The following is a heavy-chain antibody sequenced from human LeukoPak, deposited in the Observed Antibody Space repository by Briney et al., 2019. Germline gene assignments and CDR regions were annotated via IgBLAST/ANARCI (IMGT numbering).Heavy chain of an antibody. D-gene: IGHD6-13*01. V-gene: IGHV5-51*01. CDR1: GYSFTSSW. CDR2: IYPGDSDN. Sequence: GEPRKISGEGSGYSFTSSWIGWVRQMPGKGLEWLGIIYPGDSDNRYSPSFQGQVTSSAEKSISTAYLQWSSVKASDTAMYYCARHGSSSWYGGDYWGQGTLVTVSS. CDR3: ARHGSSSWYGGDY. J-gene: IGHJ4*02.